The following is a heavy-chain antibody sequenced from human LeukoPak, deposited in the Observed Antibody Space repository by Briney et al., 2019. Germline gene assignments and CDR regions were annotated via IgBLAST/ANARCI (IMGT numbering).Heavy chain of an antibody. V-gene: IGHV1-24*01. J-gene: IGHJ5*02. CDR2: FDPEDGET. Sequence: ASVKVSCKVSGYTLTELSMHWVRQAPGKGLEWVGGFDPEDGETIYAQKFQGRVTMTEDTSTDTAYMELSSLRSEDTAVYYCATTSPTRPYGDYVWGWFDPWGQGTLVTVSS. D-gene: IGHD4-17*01. CDR3: ATTSPTRPYGDYVWGWFDP. CDR1: GYTLTELS.